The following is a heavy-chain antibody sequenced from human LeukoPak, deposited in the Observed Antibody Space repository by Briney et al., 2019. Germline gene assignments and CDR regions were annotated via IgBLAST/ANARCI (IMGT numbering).Heavy chain of an antibody. CDR3: ARHDSSGPYNAFDI. D-gene: IGHD3-22*01. Sequence: PSETLSLTCTVSGVSIRSSTYYWGWIRQPPGKGLEWIGSIHYSGSTYYNPSLKSRVTISVDTSKNQFSLKLSSVTAADTAVYYCARHDSSGPYNAFDIWGQGTMVTVSS. J-gene: IGHJ3*02. CDR2: IHYSGST. CDR1: GVSIRSSTYY. V-gene: IGHV4-39*01.